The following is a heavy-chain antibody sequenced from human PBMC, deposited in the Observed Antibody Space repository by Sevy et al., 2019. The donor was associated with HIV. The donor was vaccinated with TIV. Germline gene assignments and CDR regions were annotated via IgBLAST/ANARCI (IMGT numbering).Heavy chain of an antibody. CDR3: TTGPLETVAAAVPY. V-gene: IGHV3-15*01. CDR2: IKSNTDGGTT. CDR1: GFTFSNAW. D-gene: IGHD6-13*01. Sequence: GGCLRLSCAASGFTFSNAWMSWVRQAPGKGLEWVGRIKSNTDGGTTDYAAPAKGRFTISRDDSKNTLYLQMNSLKTEHTAVYYCTTGPLETVAAAVPYWGQGTTVTVSS. J-gene: IGHJ4*02.